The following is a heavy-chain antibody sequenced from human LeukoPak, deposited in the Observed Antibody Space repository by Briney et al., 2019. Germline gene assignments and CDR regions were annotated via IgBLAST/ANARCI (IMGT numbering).Heavy chain of an antibody. Sequence: SETLSLTCAVYGGSFSGYYWSWIRQPPGKGLEWIGEINHSGSANYNPSLKSRVTISVDTSKNQFSLKLSSVTAADTAVYYCARVGYDFWSGYSTMDVWGKGTTVTVSS. CDR2: INHSGSA. D-gene: IGHD3-3*01. CDR3: ARVGYDFWSGYSTMDV. J-gene: IGHJ6*03. V-gene: IGHV4-34*01. CDR1: GGSFSGYY.